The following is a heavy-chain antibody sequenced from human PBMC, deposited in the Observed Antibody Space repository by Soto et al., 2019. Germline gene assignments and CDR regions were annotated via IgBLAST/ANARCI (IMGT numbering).Heavy chain of an antibody. CDR2: ISGSGGST. CDR3: AKVLRGYSGYDTPFDY. V-gene: IGHV3-23*01. J-gene: IGHJ4*02. CDR1: GFTFSSYA. D-gene: IGHD5-12*01. Sequence: PGGSLRLSCAASGFTFSSYAMSWVRQAPGKGLEWVSAISGSGGSTYYADSVKGRFTISRDNSKNTLYLQMNSLRAEDTAVYYCAKVLRGYSGYDTPFDYWGQGTLVTVSS.